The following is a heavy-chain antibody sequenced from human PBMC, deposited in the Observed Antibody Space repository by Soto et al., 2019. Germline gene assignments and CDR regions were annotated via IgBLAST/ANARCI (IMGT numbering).Heavy chain of an antibody. CDR2: ISAYNCNT. J-gene: IGHJ5*02. CDR1: GYTFTSYG. V-gene: IGHV1-18*04. Sequence: VASVKVSCKASGYTFTSYGTSWVRQAPGQGREWMGWISAYNCNTNYAQKLQGRVTMNTDTSTSTAYMELRSLRSDDTAVYYCARENRLGNWFDPWGQGTLVTVSS. D-gene: IGHD6-19*01. CDR3: ARENRLGNWFDP.